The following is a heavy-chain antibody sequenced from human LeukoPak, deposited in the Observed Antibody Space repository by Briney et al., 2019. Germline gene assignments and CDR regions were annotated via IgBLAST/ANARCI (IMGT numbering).Heavy chain of an antibody. CDR1: GGSISSSCYY. D-gene: IGHD3-3*01. J-gene: IGHJ3*02. CDR2: IYYSGST. CDR3: ARSTYYDFWSGYFI. V-gene: IGHV4-39*01. Sequence: SETLSLTCAVSGGSISSSCYYWGWIRPPPGKGLEWIGSIYYSGSTYYNPSLKSRVTISVDTSKNQFSLKLSSVTAADTAVYYCARSTYYDFWSGYFIWGQGTMVTVSS.